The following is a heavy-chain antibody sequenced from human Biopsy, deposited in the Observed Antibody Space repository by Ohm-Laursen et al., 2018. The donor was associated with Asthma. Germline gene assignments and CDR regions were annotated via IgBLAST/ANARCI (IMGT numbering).Heavy chain of an antibody. J-gene: IGHJ4*02. V-gene: IGHV3-23*01. Sequence: LSLTCAASGFTFSSSAMSWVRRAPGKGLERVSAITGSGGTAYYADSVRGRFTISRDNSKSTLFLQMDSLSAEDTAVYYCAKDFRGIAVAGDRGFDYWGQGTLVTVSS. CDR3: AKDFRGIAVAGDRGFDY. CDR2: ITGSGGTA. D-gene: IGHD6-19*01. CDR1: GFTFSSSA.